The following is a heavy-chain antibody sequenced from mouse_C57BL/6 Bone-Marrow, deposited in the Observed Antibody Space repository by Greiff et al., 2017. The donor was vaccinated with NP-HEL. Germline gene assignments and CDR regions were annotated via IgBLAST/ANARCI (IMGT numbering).Heavy chain of an antibody. Sequence: VKLLESGAELARPGASVKLSCKASGYTFTSYGISWVKQRTGQGLEWIGEIYPRSGNTYYNEKFKGKATLTADKSSSTAYMELRSLTSEDSAVYFCARGCDGYCGYWGQGTTLTVSS. CDR2: IYPRSGNT. CDR1: GYTFTSYG. CDR3: ARGCDGYCGY. J-gene: IGHJ2*01. V-gene: IGHV1-81*01. D-gene: IGHD2-3*01.